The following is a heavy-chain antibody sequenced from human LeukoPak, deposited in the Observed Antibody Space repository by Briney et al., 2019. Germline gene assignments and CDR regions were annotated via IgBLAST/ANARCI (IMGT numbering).Heavy chain of an antibody. CDR1: GYTFTGYY. D-gene: IGHD6-19*01. J-gene: IGHJ6*02. Sequence: GASVKVSCKASGYTFTGYYMHWVRQAPGQGLEWMGWINPNSGGTNYAQKFQGRVTMTRDTSISTAYTELSRLRSDDTAVYYCARSVVAGIGAYYYYGMDVWGQGTTVTVSS. V-gene: IGHV1-2*02. CDR3: ARSVVAGIGAYYYYGMDV. CDR2: INPNSGGT.